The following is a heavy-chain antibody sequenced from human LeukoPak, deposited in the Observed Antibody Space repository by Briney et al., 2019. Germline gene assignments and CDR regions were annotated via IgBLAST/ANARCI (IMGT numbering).Heavy chain of an antibody. Sequence: PGGSLRLSCAASGLTFSSYAMHWVRQAPGKGLEWVAVISYDGSNKYYADSVKGRFTISRDNSKNTLYLQMNSLRAEDTAVYYCAREQMYYYGSGSYFDYWGQGTLVTVSS. CDR1: GLTFSSYA. J-gene: IGHJ4*02. D-gene: IGHD3-10*01. CDR3: AREQMYYYGSGSYFDY. V-gene: IGHV3-30-3*01. CDR2: ISYDGSNK.